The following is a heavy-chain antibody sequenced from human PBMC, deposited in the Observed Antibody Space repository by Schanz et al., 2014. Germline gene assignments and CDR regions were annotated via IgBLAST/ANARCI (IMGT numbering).Heavy chain of an antibody. Sequence: QVQLVESGGGLVKPGGSLRLSCAASGFRFRDYYMSWIRQAPGKGLEWVAVIWFDGNNKFYADSVKGRFTISRDNSKNTLYLQMSSLRAEDTALYYCAKDPHRDYGGKPQTFDIWGQGTMVTVSS. J-gene: IGHJ3*02. CDR2: IWFDGNNK. D-gene: IGHD4-17*01. V-gene: IGHV3-33*06. CDR3: AKDPHRDYGGKPQTFDI. CDR1: GFRFRDYY.